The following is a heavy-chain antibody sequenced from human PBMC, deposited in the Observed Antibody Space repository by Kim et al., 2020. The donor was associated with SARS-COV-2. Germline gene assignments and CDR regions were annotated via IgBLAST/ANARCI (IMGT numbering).Heavy chain of an antibody. CDR3: TAHTSEAHDYVLI. CDR1: GFTFSNAW. V-gene: IGHV3-15*01. Sequence: GGSLRLSCAASGFTFSNAWMSWVRQAPGKGLEWVGRIKSKTDGGTTDYAAPVKGRFTISRDDSKNTLYLQMNSLKTEDTAVYYCTAHTSEAHDYVLIWGQGTLVTVSS. J-gene: IGHJ4*02. CDR2: IKSKTDGGTT. D-gene: IGHD4-17*01.